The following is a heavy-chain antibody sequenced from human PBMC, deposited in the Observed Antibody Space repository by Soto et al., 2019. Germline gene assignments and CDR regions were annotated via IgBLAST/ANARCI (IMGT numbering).Heavy chain of an antibody. CDR3: ARKDYYRSGSYYFDY. V-gene: IGHV1-3*01. CDR2: INPGNGDR. J-gene: IGHJ4*02. CDR1: GYTFTTYP. D-gene: IGHD3-10*01. Sequence: ASVNVSRKASGYTFTTYPIHWVRQAPGQGLEWMGWINPGNGDRDYLQKFQGRVTVTRDTSASIAYMELSSLTSEDTAVYYCARKDYYRSGSYYFDYWGQGTLVTVSS.